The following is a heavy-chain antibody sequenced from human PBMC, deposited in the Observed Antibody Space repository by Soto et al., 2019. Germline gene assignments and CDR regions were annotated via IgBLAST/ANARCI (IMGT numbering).Heavy chain of an antibody. CDR2: IYWDDDK. CDR3: AHKPYQLLYRNAFDI. CDR1: GFSLSTSGVG. V-gene: IGHV2-5*02. D-gene: IGHD2-2*02. J-gene: IGHJ3*02. Sequence: SGPTLVNPTQTLTLTCTFSGFSLSTSGVGVGWIRQPPGKAPEWLALIYWDDDKRYSPSLKSRLTITKDTSKNQVVLTMTNMDPVDTATYYCAHKPYQLLYRNAFDIWGQGTMVTVSS.